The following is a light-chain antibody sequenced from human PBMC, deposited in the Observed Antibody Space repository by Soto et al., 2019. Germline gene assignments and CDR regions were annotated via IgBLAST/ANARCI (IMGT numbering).Light chain of an antibody. CDR1: TGAVTSAYY. V-gene: IGLV7-43*01. Sequence: QAVVTQEPSLTVSPGGTVTLTCASSTGAVTSAYYANWIQQKPGQAPRALIFSTNNKHSWTPARFSGSLLGGKAALTLSGGKPEAEAEYYGLLQYVAGWVFGGGTQLTVL. CDR3: LLQYVAGWV. CDR2: STN. J-gene: IGLJ3*02.